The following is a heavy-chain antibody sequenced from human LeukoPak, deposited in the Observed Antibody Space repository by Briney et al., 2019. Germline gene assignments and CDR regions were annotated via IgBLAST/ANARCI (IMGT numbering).Heavy chain of an antibody. J-gene: IGHJ4*02. Sequence: PGGSLRLSCAASGFTFSSYSMNWVRQAPGKGLEWVSYISSSGSTIYYADSVEGRFTISRDNSKNTLYLQMNSLRAEDTAVYYCAKEVPATDYYDSSGYGLLYYWGQGTLVTVSS. V-gene: IGHV3-48*01. CDR3: AKEVPATDYYDSSGYGLLYY. CDR2: ISSSGSTI. CDR1: GFTFSSYS. D-gene: IGHD3-22*01.